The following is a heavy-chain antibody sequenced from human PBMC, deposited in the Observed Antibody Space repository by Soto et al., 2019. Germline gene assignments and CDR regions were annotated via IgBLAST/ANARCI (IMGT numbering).Heavy chain of an antibody. J-gene: IGHJ3*02. Sequence: ASVKVSCKASEYTFTSYAMNWVRQAPGQRLERIGWINAGNGNTKYSQKFQGRVTITRVTSASTAYIELSSLRSEDTAVYYCARWGYSSGYYADAFDIWGQGTMVT. CDR2: INAGNGNT. CDR1: EYTFTSYA. CDR3: ARWGYSSGYYADAFDI. V-gene: IGHV1-3*01. D-gene: IGHD3-22*01.